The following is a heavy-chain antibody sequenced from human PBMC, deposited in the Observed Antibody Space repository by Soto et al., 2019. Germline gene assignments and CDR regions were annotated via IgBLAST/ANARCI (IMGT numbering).Heavy chain of an antibody. CDR1: GYTFTSYG. CDR3: ARDRIHCSGGSRYSPRSPPAY. D-gene: IGHD2-15*01. J-gene: IGHJ4*02. Sequence: ASVKVSCKASGYTFTSYGISWVRQAPGQGLEWMGWISAYNGNTNYAQKLQGRVNMTTDTSTSTAYMELRSLRSDDTAVYYCARDRIHCSGGSRYSPRSPPAYWGQATMVTLSP. V-gene: IGHV1-18*04. CDR2: ISAYNGNT.